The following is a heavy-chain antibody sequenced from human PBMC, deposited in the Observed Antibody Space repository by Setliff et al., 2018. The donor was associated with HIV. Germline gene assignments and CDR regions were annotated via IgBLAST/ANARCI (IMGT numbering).Heavy chain of an antibody. CDR2: IYYTGST. D-gene: IGHD2-8*01. CDR3: ARDSANGKTANLNYLDV. J-gene: IGHJ6*03. CDR1: GGSISSSGDY. V-gene: IGHV4-31*03. Sequence: LSLTCTVPGGSISSSGDYWSWVRQHPGKGLEWIGYIYYTGSTYSNPSLQSRVRISVDTSKNQFSLRLSSVTAADTAVYYCARDSANGKTANLNYLDVWGKGTTVTVSS.